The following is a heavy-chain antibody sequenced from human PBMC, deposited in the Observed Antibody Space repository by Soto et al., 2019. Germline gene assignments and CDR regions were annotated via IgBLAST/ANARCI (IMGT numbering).Heavy chain of an antibody. Sequence: QVQLQQWGAGLLKPSETLSLTCAVYGGSFSGYHWTWIRQPPGRGLDWIGEITHRGSPNYNPSLESRVTISVDTSKNQFSLNLRSVTAADTAVYYCARIPGSDYSDPHDFWGQGTLVTVSS. CDR2: ITHRGSP. V-gene: IGHV4-34*01. D-gene: IGHD4-17*01. CDR1: GGSFSGYH. CDR3: ARIPGSDYSDPHDF. J-gene: IGHJ4*02.